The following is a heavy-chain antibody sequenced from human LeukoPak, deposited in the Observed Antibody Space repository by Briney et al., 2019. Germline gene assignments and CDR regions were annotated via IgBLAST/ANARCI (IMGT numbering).Heavy chain of an antibody. Sequence: SETLSLTCTVSGGSISSSTYYWGWIRQPPGKGLEWIGSIYYSGSTYYNPSLKSRVTISVDTSKNQFSLKLSSVTAADTAMYYCSASLAATAFDYWGQGTLVTVSS. D-gene: IGHD6-13*01. CDR2: IYYSGST. J-gene: IGHJ4*02. CDR1: GGSISSSTYY. CDR3: SASLAATAFDY. V-gene: IGHV4-39*07.